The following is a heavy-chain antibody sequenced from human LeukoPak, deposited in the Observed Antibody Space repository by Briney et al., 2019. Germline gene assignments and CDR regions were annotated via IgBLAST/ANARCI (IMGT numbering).Heavy chain of an antibody. CDR1: GYTFTSYD. Sequence: AASVKVSCKASGYTFTSYDINWVRQATGQGLEWMGWMNPNSGNTGYAQKFQGRVTMTRNTSISTAYMELSSLRSEDTAVYYCARLKGYYDSSGYYYVGFDYWGQGTLVTVSS. D-gene: IGHD3-22*01. CDR2: MNPNSGNT. V-gene: IGHV1-8*02. J-gene: IGHJ4*02. CDR3: ARLKGYYDSSGYYYVGFDY.